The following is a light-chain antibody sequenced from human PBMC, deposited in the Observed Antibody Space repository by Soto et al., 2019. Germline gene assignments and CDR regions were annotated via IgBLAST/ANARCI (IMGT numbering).Light chain of an antibody. Sequence: EIVMTQSPATLSVSPEDRVTLSCRASQNVRRNIAWYQQKPGQAPSLLIFGAITRATGLPARFSGSGSGTEFTLTISSLQSEDSAIYYCQHYNVWPPWTFGQGTKV. CDR3: QHYNVWPPWT. V-gene: IGKV3-15*01. CDR1: QNVRRN. J-gene: IGKJ1*01. CDR2: GAI.